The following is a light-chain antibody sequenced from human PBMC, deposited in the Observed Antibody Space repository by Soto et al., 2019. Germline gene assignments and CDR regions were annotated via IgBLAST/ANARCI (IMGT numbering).Light chain of an antibody. CDR3: QSYDRSLSGSV. V-gene: IGLV1-40*01. CDR2: GNS. Sequence: QSLLTQPPSVSGAPGQRVTISCTGSSSNTGAGYDVHWYQQLPGTAPKLLIYGNSNRPSGVPDRFSGSKSGTSASLAITGLQAEDEADYYCQSYDRSLSGSVFGTGTKLTVL. J-gene: IGLJ1*01. CDR1: SSNTGAGYD.